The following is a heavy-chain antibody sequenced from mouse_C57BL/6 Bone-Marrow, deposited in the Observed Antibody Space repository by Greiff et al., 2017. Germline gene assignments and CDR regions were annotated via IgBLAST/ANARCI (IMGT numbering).Heavy chain of an antibody. D-gene: IGHD1-1*01. V-gene: IGHV1-63*01. CDR1: GYTFTNYW. Sequence: QVQLQQSGAELVRPGTSVKMSCKASGYTFTNYWIGWAKQRPGHGLEWIGDIYPGGGSTNYNEKFKGKATLTADKSSSTAYMQFSSLTSEDSAIYYCAREITTGNFDVWGTGTTGTVSS. CDR3: AREITTGNFDV. CDR2: IYPGGGST. J-gene: IGHJ1*03.